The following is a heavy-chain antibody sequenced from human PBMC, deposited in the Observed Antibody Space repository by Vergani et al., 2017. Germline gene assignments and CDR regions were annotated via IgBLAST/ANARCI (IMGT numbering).Heavy chain of an antibody. CDR2: ISGSGGST. V-gene: IGHV3-23*01. CDR3: AKQRGVLLWFGESTYFDY. J-gene: IGHJ4*02. Sequence: EVQLLESGGGLVQPGGSLRLSCAASGFTFSSYAMSWVRQAPGKGLEWVSAISGSGGSTYYADSVKGRFTISRDNSNNTLYLQMNSLRAEDTAVYYCAKQRGVLLWFGESTYFDYWGQGTLVTVSS. CDR1: GFTFSSYA. D-gene: IGHD3-10*01.